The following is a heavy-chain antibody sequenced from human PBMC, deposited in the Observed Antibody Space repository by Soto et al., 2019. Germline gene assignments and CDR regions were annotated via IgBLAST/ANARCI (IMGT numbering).Heavy chain of an antibody. CDR3: ARDRNIVVVPAASSIDP. V-gene: IGHV1-18*01. Sequence: QVQLVQSGAEVKKPGASVKVSCKASGYTFTSYGISWVRQAPGQGLEWMGWISAYNGNTNYAQKLQGRLTMTTDTSTSTAYMELRSLRSDDTAVYYCARDRNIVVVPAASSIDPWGQGTLVTVSS. D-gene: IGHD2-2*01. J-gene: IGHJ5*02. CDR1: GYTFTSYG. CDR2: ISAYNGNT.